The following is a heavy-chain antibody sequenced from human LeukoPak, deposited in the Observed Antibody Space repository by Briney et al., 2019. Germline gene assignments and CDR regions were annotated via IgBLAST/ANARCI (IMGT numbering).Heavy chain of an antibody. Sequence: GSLRLSCAASGFTVSSNYMSWVRQAPGKGLEWVSVIYSGGSTYYADSVKGRFTISRDNSKNTLYLQMNSLRAEDTAVYYCARGWVVGSGWMATSGYYFDYWGQGTLVTVSS. J-gene: IGHJ4*02. CDR3: ARGWVVGSGWMATSGYYFDY. CDR1: GFTVSSNY. V-gene: IGHV3-53*01. CDR2: IYSGGST. D-gene: IGHD5-24*01.